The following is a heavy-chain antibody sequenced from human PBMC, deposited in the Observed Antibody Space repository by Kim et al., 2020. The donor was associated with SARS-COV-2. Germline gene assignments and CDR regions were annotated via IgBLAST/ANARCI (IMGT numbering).Heavy chain of an antibody. Sequence: RFTISRDNAKNSLYLQMNSLRAEDTAVYYCARVAIRYCSSTSCPLDAFDIWGQGTMVTVSS. D-gene: IGHD2-2*01. J-gene: IGHJ3*02. CDR3: ARVAIRYCSSTSCPLDAFDI. V-gene: IGHV3-11*06.